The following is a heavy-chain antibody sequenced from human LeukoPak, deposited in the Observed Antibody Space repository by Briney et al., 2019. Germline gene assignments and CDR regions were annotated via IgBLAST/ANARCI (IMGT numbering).Heavy chain of an antibody. CDR3: ARDVGGAGSF. D-gene: IGHD3-10*01. Sequence: GGSLRLSCAASGYSCSSYGRHWARQVPGKARLWVSRIDNYGRTTDYADSVKGRFTISRDNVQNTLYLQMNSLNAEDTAVYYCARDVGGAGSFWGQGTLVTVSS. CDR1: GYSCSSYG. J-gene: IGHJ4*02. CDR2: IDNYGRTT. V-gene: IGHV3-74*01.